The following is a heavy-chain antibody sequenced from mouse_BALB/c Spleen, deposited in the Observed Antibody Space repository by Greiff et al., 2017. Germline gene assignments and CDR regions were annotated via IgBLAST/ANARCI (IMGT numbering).Heavy chain of an antibody. CDR2: IYPGNSDT. D-gene: IGHD4-1*01. J-gene: IGHJ3*01. CDR3: TTSNWDVEGAY. CDR1: GYTFTSYW. V-gene: IGHV1-5*01. Sequence: VQLQQSGTVLARPGASVKMSCKASGYTFTSYWMHWVKQRPGQGLEWIGAIYPGNSDTSYNQKFKGKAKLTAVTSTSTAYMELSSLTNEDSAVYYCTTSNWDVEGAYWGQGTLVTVSA.